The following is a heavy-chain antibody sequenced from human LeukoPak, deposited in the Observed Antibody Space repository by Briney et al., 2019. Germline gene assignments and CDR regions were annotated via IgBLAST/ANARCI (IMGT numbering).Heavy chain of an antibody. CDR2: ISRSGSTK. Sequence: GESLRLSCAASGFIFSSYAMSWVRQAPGKGLEWVSSISRSGSTKYYADSVKGRFTISRDNAKNSLFLQMNSLRAEDTAVYYCARVLRYCSGGNCYSGGLGYMDVWGKGTTVTISS. J-gene: IGHJ6*03. CDR3: ARVLRYCSGGNCYSGGLGYMDV. D-gene: IGHD2-15*01. V-gene: IGHV3-48*04. CDR1: GFIFSSYA.